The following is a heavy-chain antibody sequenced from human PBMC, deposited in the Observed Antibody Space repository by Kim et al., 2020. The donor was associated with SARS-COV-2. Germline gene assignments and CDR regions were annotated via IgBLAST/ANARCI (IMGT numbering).Heavy chain of an antibody. CDR3: TRACNYYDISAAY. Sequence: GGSLRLSCAASGFPVNTYDMHWVRLTTGEGLEWVSSIDPTGDTYYPDSVKGRFTISRDNAKNSLYLQMNSPTVGDTAVYYCTRACNYYDISAAYWGQGTLVTVSS. CDR1: GFPVNTYD. V-gene: IGHV3-13*01. J-gene: IGHJ4*02. CDR2: IDPTGDT. D-gene: IGHD3-22*01.